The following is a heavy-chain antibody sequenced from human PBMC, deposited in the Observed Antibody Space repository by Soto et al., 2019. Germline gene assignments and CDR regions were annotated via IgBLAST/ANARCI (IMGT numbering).Heavy chain of an antibody. V-gene: IGHV3-30-3*01. CDR3: ARVGDYDILTGSGARYFQH. CDR1: GFTFSSYA. Sequence: GGSLRLSCAASGFTFSSYAMHWVRQAPGKGLEWVAVISYDGSNKYYADSVKGRFTISRDNSKNTLYLQMNSLRAEDTAVYYCARVGDYDILTGSGARYFQHWGQGTLVTVSS. D-gene: IGHD3-9*01. CDR2: ISYDGSNK. J-gene: IGHJ1*01.